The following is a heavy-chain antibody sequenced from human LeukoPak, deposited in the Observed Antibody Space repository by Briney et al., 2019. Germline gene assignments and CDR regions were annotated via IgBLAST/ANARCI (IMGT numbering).Heavy chain of an antibody. J-gene: IGHJ6*02. CDR1: GFTFSSYS. CDR2: ISSSSYI. D-gene: IGHD3-16*02. Sequence: PGGSLKLSCAASGFTFSSYSMNWVRQAPGKGLEWVSSISSSSYIYYADSVKGRFTISRDNAKNSLYLQMNSLRAEDTAVYYCARDYDYVWGSYRPWYYGMDVWGQGTTVTVSS. CDR3: ARDYDYVWGSYRPWYYGMDV. V-gene: IGHV3-21*01.